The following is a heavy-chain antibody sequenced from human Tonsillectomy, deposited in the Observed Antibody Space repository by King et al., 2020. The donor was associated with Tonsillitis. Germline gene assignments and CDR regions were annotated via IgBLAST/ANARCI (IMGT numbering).Heavy chain of an antibody. CDR2: IRGSGGST. V-gene: IGHV3-23*04. Sequence: VQLVESGGGLVQPGGSLRLSCAASGFTFSSYAMSWVRQAPGKGLEWGSGIRGSGGSTYYAYSVKGRFTISRDNSKNTLYLQMTSLRAEDTAVYYCAKAGYYGSGSYSSGYYGMDVWGQGTTVTVSS. CDR1: GFTFSSYA. D-gene: IGHD3-10*01. J-gene: IGHJ6*02. CDR3: AKAGYYGSGSYSSGYYGMDV.